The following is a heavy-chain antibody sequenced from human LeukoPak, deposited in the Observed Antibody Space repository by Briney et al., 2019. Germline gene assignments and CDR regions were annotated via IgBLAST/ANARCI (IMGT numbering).Heavy chain of an antibody. CDR2: IYYSGST. CDR1: GGSISSGGYY. V-gene: IGHV4-31*03. J-gene: IGHJ4*02. D-gene: IGHD3-10*01. CDR3: ARDRYYGSGSYPYFDY. Sequence: PSETLSLTCTVSGGSISSGGYYWRWIRQHPGKGLEWIGYIYYSGSTYYNPSLKSRVTISVDTSKNQFSLKLSSVTAADTAVYYCARDRYYGSGSYPYFDYWAREPWSPSPQ.